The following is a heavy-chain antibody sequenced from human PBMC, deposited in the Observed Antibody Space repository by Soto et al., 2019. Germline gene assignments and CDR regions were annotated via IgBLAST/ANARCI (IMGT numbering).Heavy chain of an antibody. D-gene: IGHD3-10*01. V-gene: IGHV4-4*02. Sequence: SETLSLTCAVSGGSISSSNWWSWVRQPPGKGLEWIGEIYHSGSTNYNPSLKSRVTISVDKSKNQFSLKLSSVTAADTAVYHCATLWFGELSTYDAFDIWGQGTMVTVSS. CDR1: GGSISSSNW. CDR3: ATLWFGELSTYDAFDI. CDR2: IYHSGST. J-gene: IGHJ3*02.